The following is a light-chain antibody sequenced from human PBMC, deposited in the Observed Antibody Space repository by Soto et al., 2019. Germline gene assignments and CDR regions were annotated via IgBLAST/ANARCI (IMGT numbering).Light chain of an antibody. CDR3: SSYTSSISYV. J-gene: IGLJ1*01. CDR1: SSDVGGYNY. Sequence: QSVLTQPASVSGSPGQSITISCTGTSSDVGGYNYVSWYQSHPGEAPKLIIYVVSNRPSGVSDRFSGSKSGNTASLTISGLQAEDEADYYCSSYTSSISYVFGTGTKVTVL. CDR2: VVS. V-gene: IGLV2-14*03.